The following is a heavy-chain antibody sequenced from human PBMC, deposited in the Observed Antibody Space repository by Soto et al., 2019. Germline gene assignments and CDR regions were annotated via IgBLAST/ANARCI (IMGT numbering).Heavy chain of an antibody. D-gene: IGHD1-1*01. CDR2: INHSGST. CDR3: ARGSTGDYVDY. V-gene: IGHV4-34*01. J-gene: IGHJ4*02. Sequence: SETLSLTCAVYGGSFSGYYWSWIRQPPGKGLEWIGEINHSGSTNYNPSLKSRVTISVDTSKNQFSLKLSSVTAADTAVYYCARGSTGDYVDYWGQGALVTVSS. CDR1: GGSFSGYY.